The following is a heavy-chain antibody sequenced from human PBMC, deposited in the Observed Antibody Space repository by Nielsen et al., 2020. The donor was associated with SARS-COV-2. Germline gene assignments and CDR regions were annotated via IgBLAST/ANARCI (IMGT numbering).Heavy chain of an antibody. CDR2: INPSGGST. D-gene: IGHD3-10*01. J-gene: IGHJ6*03. CDR1: GYTFTSYY. CDR3: ARAENYGSGSYGSGYYYMDV. Sequence: ASVKVSCKASGYTFTSYYMHWVRQAPGQGLEWMGIINPSGGSTSYAQKFQGRVTMTRDTSTSTVYMELSSLRSEDTAVYYCARAENYGSGSYGSGYYYMDVWGKGTTVTVSS. V-gene: IGHV1-46*01.